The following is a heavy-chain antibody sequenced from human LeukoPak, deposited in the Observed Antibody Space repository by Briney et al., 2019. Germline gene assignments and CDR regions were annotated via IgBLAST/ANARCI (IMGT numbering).Heavy chain of an antibody. CDR3: ARGSSSWYYFDY. D-gene: IGHD6-13*01. CDR2: IWYEGSDK. J-gene: IGHJ4*02. Sequence: GRSLRLSCAASGFTFRSYGMHWVRQAPGRGLEWVAVIWYEGSDKHYADSVKGRFTISRDNSKSTLYLQLNSLRAEDTAVYYCARGSSSWYYFDYWGQGTLVTVSS. V-gene: IGHV3-33*01. CDR1: GFTFRSYG.